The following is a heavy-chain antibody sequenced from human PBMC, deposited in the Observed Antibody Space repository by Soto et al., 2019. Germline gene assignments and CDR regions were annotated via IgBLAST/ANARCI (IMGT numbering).Heavy chain of an antibody. J-gene: IGHJ4*02. CDR2: IFWDDDK. CDR3: ALLNDGDYTF. V-gene: IGHV2-5*02. CDR1: GFSVTSDGVG. D-gene: IGHD4-17*01. Sequence: QITFKESGPTLVKPKQTLALTCTFSGFSVTSDGVGVGWIRQPPGKALEWLAVIFWDDDKRSSPSLESRLSIARDTSKDQVFLTMTNMESVDTATYYCALLNDGDYTFWGQGTRVTVSS.